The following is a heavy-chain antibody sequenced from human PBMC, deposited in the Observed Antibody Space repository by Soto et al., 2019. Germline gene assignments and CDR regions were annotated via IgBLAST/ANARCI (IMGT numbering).Heavy chain of an antibody. CDR1: GGSISSGDYY. Sequence: QVQLQESGPGLVKPSQTLSLTCTVSGGSISSGDYYWSWIRQPPGKGLEWIGYIYYSGSTYYNPSLKRRVTISVDTSKNQFSLKLSSVTAADTAVYYCARGRSVWFGETSVGMDVWGQGTTVTVSS. CDR2: IYYSGST. J-gene: IGHJ6*02. D-gene: IGHD3-10*01. V-gene: IGHV4-30-4*01. CDR3: ARGRSVWFGETSVGMDV.